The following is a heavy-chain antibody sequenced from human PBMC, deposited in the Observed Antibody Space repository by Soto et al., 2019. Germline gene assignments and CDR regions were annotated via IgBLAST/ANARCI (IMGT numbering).Heavy chain of an antibody. CDR3: ARSPRTYYDILTGPDAFDI. J-gene: IGHJ3*02. Sequence: GESLKISCKGSGYSFTSYWIGWVRQMPGKGLEWMGIIYPGDSDTRYSPSFQGQVTIPADKSISTAYLQWSSLKASDTAMYYCARSPRTYYDILTGPDAFDIWGQGTMVTVSS. CDR2: IYPGDSDT. V-gene: IGHV5-51*01. D-gene: IGHD3-9*01. CDR1: GYSFTSYW.